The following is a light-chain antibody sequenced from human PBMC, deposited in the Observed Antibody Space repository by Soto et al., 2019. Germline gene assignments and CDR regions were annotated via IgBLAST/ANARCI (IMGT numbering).Light chain of an antibody. Sequence: DIQMTQSPSSLSASVGDRVTITCRASQSISSWLAWYQQKPGKAPKLLIYDASSLESGVPSRFSGRGSGTEFTLTISRLQPDDFATYCCQQYNSYWTFGQGTKVDI. CDR3: QQYNSYWT. J-gene: IGKJ1*01. V-gene: IGKV1-5*01. CDR1: QSISSW. CDR2: DAS.